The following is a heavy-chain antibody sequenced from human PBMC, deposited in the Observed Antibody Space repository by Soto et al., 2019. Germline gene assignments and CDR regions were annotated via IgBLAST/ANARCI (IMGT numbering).Heavy chain of an antibody. CDR1: GYSFTDHY. J-gene: IGHJ6*02. V-gene: IGHV1-2*04. D-gene: IGHD2-15*01. CDR3: VRSTDDSRYGLDV. CDR2: INPNTGIT. Sequence: QAQLVQSGAEVKKPGASVKVSCKASGYSFTDHYMHWVRQAPGQGLEWLGWINPNTGITHFAQKFQGWVTITTDTSTNTAYMELTRLKSDDTAFYYCVRSTDDSRYGLDVWGQGTTVTVSS.